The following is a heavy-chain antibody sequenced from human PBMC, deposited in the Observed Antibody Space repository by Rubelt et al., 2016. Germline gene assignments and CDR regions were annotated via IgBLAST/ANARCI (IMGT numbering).Heavy chain of an antibody. V-gene: IGHV3-74*01. CDR2: INSDGSST. J-gene: IGHJ4*02. CDR3: ARGARGHGGNGDFDY. Sequence: EVQLVESGGGLVQPGGSLTLSCAASGFTFSDYWMHWVRQAPGKGLVWVSRINSDGSSTSYADSVKGRFTISRDNAKNTLYLQMNSLRAEDTAVYYCARGARGHGGNGDFDYWGQGTLVTVSS. D-gene: IGHD4-23*01. CDR1: GFTFSDYW.